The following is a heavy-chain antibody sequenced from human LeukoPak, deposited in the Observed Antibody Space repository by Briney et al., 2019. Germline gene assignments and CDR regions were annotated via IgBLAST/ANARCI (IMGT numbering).Heavy chain of an antibody. J-gene: IGHJ5*02. D-gene: IGHD3-10*01. CDR3: ARGRDYYASGSFYYWFDP. V-gene: IGHV4-34*01. CDR1: GGSFSGYY. CDR2: IHYSGST. Sequence: SETLSLTCAVYGGSFSGYYWTWIRQPPGKGLEWIGEIHYSGSTYYDPSLKSRVTISVDTSKNQFSLKLSSLTAADTAVYFCARGRDYYASGSFYYWFDPWGQGTLVTVSS.